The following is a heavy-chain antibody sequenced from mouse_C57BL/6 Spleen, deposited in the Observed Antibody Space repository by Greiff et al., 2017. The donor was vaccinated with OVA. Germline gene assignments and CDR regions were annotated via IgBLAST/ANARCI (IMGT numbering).Heavy chain of an antibody. D-gene: IGHD4-1*01. CDR1: GYTFTDYE. Sequence: QVQLQQSGAELVRPGASVTLSCKASGYTFTDYEMHWVKQTPVHGLEWIGAIDPETGGTAYNQKFKGKAILTADKSSSTAYMELRSLTSEESAVYYCTRRPGSYWFDYWGQGTTLTVSS. J-gene: IGHJ2*01. CDR2: IDPETGGT. CDR3: TRRPGSYWFDY. V-gene: IGHV1-15*01.